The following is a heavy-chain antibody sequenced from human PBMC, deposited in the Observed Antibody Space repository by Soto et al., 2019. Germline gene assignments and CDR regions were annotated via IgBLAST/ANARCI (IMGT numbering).Heavy chain of an antibody. CDR1: GFTFSIYD. CDR2: IRYDGSNK. Sequence: QVQLVESGGGVVQPGRSLRLSCAASGFTFSIYDIHWVRQAPGRGLEWVAVIRYDGSNKSYADSVKGRFTISRDNSKNPLYLQMDRLRAGGKAVYYCARNIRLPSSGGRFPPLDFHGMDVWGQGTPVTVSS. J-gene: IGHJ6*02. V-gene: IGHV3-33*01. CDR3: ARNIRLPSSGGRFPPLDFHGMDV. D-gene: IGHD1-26*01.